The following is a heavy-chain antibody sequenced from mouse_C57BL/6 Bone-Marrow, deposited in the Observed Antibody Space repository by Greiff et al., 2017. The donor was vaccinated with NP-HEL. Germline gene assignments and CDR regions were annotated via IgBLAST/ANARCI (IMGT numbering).Heavy chain of an antibody. D-gene: IGHD4-1*02. CDR2: IDPSDSYT. J-gene: IGHJ3*01. CDR3: ARSQLGLFAY. V-gene: IGHV1-69*01. CDR1: GYTFTSYW. Sequence: VQLQQPGAELVMPGASVKLSCKASGYTFTSYWMHWVKQRPGQGLEWIGEIDPSDSYTNYNQKFKGKSTLTVDKSSSTAYMQLSSLTSEDSAVYYCARSQLGLFAYWGQGTLVTVSA.